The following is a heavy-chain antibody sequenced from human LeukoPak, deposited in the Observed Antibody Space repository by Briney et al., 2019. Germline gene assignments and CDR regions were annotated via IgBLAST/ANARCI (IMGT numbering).Heavy chain of an antibody. V-gene: IGHV1-2*02. CDR2: INPNSGGT. Sequence: ASVKVSCKASGYTFTSCDINWVRQAPGQGLEWMGWINPNSGGTNYAQKFQGRVTMTRDTSISTAYMELSRLRSDDTAVYYCARGDAPGYFDWSYYYYYYMDVWGKGTTVTISS. D-gene: IGHD3-9*01. J-gene: IGHJ6*03. CDR3: ARGDAPGYFDWSYYYYYYMDV. CDR1: GYTFTSCD.